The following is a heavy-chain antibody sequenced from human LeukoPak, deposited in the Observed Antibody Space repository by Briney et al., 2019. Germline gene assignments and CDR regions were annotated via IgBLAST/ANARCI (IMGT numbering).Heavy chain of an antibody. V-gene: IGHV3-66*01. D-gene: IGHD6-13*01. CDR1: GFTVSSNY. CDR3: ARGYIAAAGTDAFDI. J-gene: IGHJ3*02. CDR2: IYSGGST. Sequence: PGGSLRLSCAASGFTVSSNYMSWVRQAPGKGLEWVSVIYSGGSTYYADSVKGRFTISRDNSKNTLYLQMNSLRAEDTAVYYCARGYIAAAGTDAFDIWGQGTMVTVSP.